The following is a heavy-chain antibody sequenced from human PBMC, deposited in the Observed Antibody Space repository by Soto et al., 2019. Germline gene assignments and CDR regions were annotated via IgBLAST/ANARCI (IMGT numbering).Heavy chain of an antibody. CDR1: GFSFSSYW. CDR3: ARARPFYDY. Sequence: GGSLRLSCAVSGFSFSSYWMQCVRRVPGKGLMCVSRINGDGRSTAHADFVKGRFTISRDNAKNTVYLQMNSLRAEDTAVYFCARARPFYDYWGQGVQVTVSS. V-gene: IGHV3-74*01. J-gene: IGHJ4*02. CDR2: INGDGRST.